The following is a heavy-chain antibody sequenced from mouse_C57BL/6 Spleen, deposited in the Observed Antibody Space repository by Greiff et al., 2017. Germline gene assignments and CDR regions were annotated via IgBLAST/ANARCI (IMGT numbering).Heavy chain of an antibody. V-gene: IGHV14-4*01. CDR1: GFNFTDDY. CDR3: TADYYGSYFDY. Sequence: EVQLQPPGAELVRPGASVKLSCTASGFNFTDDYMHWVKQRPEQGLEWIGWIDPDNGDTDYASTFQGKATITEASSSNPAYLQLSSLTSADTAFYDGTADYYGSYFDYWGQGTTLTVSS. D-gene: IGHD1-1*01. CDR2: IDPDNGDT. J-gene: IGHJ2*01.